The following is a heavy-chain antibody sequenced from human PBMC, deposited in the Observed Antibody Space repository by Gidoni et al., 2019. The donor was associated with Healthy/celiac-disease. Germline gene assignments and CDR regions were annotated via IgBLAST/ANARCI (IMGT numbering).Heavy chain of an antibody. J-gene: IGHJ4*02. V-gene: IGHV4-34*01. CDR1: GGSCSGSD. Sequence: QVQLQQWGAGLSKPAETLSLTCAVSGGSCSGSDWSWIRQPPGKGRAWIGEINHSGSTNYNPSLKCRVTISVATSKNQFSLLLSSVTAADTAVYYCARLNIAVAGNPLDYWGQGTLVTVSS. CDR2: INHSGST. CDR3: ARLNIAVAGNPLDY. D-gene: IGHD6-19*01.